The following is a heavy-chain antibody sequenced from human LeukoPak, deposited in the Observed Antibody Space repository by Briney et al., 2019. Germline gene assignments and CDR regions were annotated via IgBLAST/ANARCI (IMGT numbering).Heavy chain of an antibody. D-gene: IGHD3-10*01. Sequence: PSGTLSLTCAVSGGSISSSNWWSWVRQPPGKGLEWIGEIYHSGSTNYNPSLKSRVTISVDKSKNQFSLKLSSVTAADTAVYYCASRRGVPEYYFDYWGQGTLVTVSS. V-gene: IGHV4-4*02. CDR1: GGSISSSNW. CDR3: ASRRGVPEYYFDY. J-gene: IGHJ4*02. CDR2: IYHSGST.